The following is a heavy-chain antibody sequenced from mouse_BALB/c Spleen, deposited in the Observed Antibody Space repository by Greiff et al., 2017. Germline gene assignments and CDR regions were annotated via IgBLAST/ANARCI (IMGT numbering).Heavy chain of an antibody. D-gene: IGHD1-1*01. CDR2: IDPSDSYT. V-gene: IGHV1S127*01. CDR1: GYTFTSYW. CDR3: TSGGDYYGSAAWFAY. Sequence: QVQLQQPGAELVKPGASVKMSCTASGYTFTSYWMHWVKQRPGQGLEWIGVIDPSDSYTSYNQKFKGKATLTVDTSSSTAYMQLSSLTSEDSAVYYCTSGGDYYGSAAWFAYWGQGTLVTVSA. J-gene: IGHJ3*01.